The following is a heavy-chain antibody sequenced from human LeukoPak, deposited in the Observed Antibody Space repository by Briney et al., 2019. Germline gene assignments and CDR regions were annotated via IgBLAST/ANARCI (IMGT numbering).Heavy chain of an antibody. CDR2: ISGGSSVI. V-gene: IGHV3-48*02. Sequence: GGSLRLSCAASGFTFSSYSMNWVRQAPGKGLEWVSYISGGSSVIYYADSVKGRFTISRDSAKNSLYLQMNSLRDADTAVYYCARDRGYIDYWGQGSLVTVSS. D-gene: IGHD5-12*01. CDR1: GFTFSSYS. CDR3: ARDRGYIDY. J-gene: IGHJ4*02.